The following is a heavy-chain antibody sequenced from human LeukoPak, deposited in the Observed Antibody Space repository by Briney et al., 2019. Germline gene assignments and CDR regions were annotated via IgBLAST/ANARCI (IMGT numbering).Heavy chain of an antibody. Sequence: KPSETLSLTCTVSGGSFSNYYWTWIRQPPGKGLEWIGYVYYSGSTNYNPSLKTRLHLSVDTSKNRFSLKLSSVTAADTAVYYCASSPRLTTSWFLFDSWGHGTLVTVSS. J-gene: IGHJ5*01. D-gene: IGHD2-2*01. CDR2: VYYSGST. CDR1: GGSFSNYY. V-gene: IGHV4-59*08. CDR3: ASSPRLTTSWFLFDS.